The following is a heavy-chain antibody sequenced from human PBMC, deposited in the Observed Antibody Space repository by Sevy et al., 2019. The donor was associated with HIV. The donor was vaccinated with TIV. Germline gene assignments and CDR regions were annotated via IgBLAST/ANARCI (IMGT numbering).Heavy chain of an antibody. CDR3: ARGGLTYYYDSSGSNSVYLDY. D-gene: IGHD3-22*01. J-gene: IGHJ4*02. CDR2: INPSGGST. CDR1: GYTFTSYY. Sequence: ASVKVSCKASGYTFTSYYMHWVRQAPGQGLEWMGIINPSGGSTSYAQTFQGRVTMSRDTSTSSVYMELSSLRSEDTAVYYCARGGLTYYYDSSGSNSVYLDYWGQGALVTVSS. V-gene: IGHV1-46*01.